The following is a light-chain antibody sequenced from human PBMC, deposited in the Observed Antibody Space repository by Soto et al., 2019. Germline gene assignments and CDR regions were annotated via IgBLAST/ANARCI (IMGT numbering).Light chain of an antibody. CDR1: SNDVGGYNY. Sequence: QSALTQPASMSGSPGQSITLSCTGTSNDVGGYNYVSWYQQHPGKAPKLMIFEVSNRPSGVSNRFSGSKSGNTASLTLSGLKAEDEAYYYCCSYTSTNSRVFGGGTKLTVL. CDR2: EVS. CDR3: CSYTSTNSRV. J-gene: IGLJ3*02. V-gene: IGLV2-14*01.